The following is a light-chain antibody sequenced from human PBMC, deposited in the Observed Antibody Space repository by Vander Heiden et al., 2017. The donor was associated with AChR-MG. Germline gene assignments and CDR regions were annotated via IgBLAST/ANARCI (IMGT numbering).Light chain of an antibody. V-gene: IGKV3-15*01. CDR2: GAS. Sequence: EIVMTQSPATLSVSPGERATLSCRASQSVTRSLAWYQQKPGQAPRLLIYGASSRATGIPDRCSGSGSGTEFTLTISSLQSEDSAVYYCQQYDIWYTFGQRTKLEIK. CDR3: QQYDIWYT. J-gene: IGKJ2*01. CDR1: QSVTRS.